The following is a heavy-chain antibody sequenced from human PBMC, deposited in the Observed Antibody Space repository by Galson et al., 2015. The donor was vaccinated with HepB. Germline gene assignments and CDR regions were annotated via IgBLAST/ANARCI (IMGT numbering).Heavy chain of an antibody. CDR1: GYSFSTYW. D-gene: IGHD3-10*01. Sequence: QSGAEVKKPAESLRISCKGSGYSFSTYWITWLRQMPGKGLEWMGMIDPADSYTRYSPSVQGHVTISVDKSLSTAYLQWSSLEASDTAMYYCARHLSPLASGTYYFCDYWGQGALVTVSS. CDR3: ARHLSPLASGTYYFCDY. J-gene: IGHJ4*02. CDR2: IDPADSYT. V-gene: IGHV5-10-1*01.